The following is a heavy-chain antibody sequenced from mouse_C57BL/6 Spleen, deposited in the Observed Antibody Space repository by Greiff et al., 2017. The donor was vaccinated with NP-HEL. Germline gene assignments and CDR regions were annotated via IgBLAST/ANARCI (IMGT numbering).Heavy chain of an antibody. J-gene: IGHJ3*01. Sequence: VQLQQSGAELVKPGASVKLSCKASGYTFTSYWMHWVKQRPGHGLEWIGMIHPNSGGTNYTEKFKSKATLTVDTSSSTAYMQRSTLTSDDSAVYDCARVPRGAYYYGSSFAYWGQGTLVTVSA. CDR1: GYTFTSYW. D-gene: IGHD1-1*01. CDR2: IHPNSGGT. V-gene: IGHV1-64*01. CDR3: ARVPRGAYYYGSSFAY.